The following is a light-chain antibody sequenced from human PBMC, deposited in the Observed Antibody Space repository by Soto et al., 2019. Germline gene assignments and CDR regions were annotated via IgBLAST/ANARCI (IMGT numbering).Light chain of an antibody. V-gene: IGKV3-20*01. CDR3: HQYGGSPGT. CDR1: QSVSSKY. J-gene: IGKJ1*01. Sequence: DIVLTQSPGTLSLSPGERATLSCRASQSVSSKYLAWYQQKPGQPPRVLIYGTSIRATGIPERFSGGGSGTDFTLTITRLESEDFAVYYCHQYGGSPGTLGQGTKVEIK. CDR2: GTS.